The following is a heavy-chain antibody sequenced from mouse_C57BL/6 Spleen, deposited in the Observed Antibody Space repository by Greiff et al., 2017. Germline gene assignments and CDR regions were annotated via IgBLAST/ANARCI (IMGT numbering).Heavy chain of an antibody. V-gene: IGHV1-7*01. D-gene: IGHD1-1*01. CDR1: GYTFTSYW. CDR3: ARTTVVEGYAMDY. J-gene: IGHJ4*01. Sequence: VQLQQSGAELAKPGASVKLSCKASGYTFTSYWMHWVKQRPGQGLEWIGYINPSSGYTKYNQKFKDKATLTADKSSSTAYMQLSSLTYEDSAVYYCARTTVVEGYAMDYCGQGTSVTVSS. CDR2: INPSSGYT.